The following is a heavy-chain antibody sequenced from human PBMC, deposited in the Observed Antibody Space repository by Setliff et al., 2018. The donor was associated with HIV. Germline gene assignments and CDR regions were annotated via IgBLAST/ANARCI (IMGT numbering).Heavy chain of an antibody. D-gene: IGHD6-19*01. V-gene: IGHV4-39*07. Sequence: TLSLTCTVSGGSIRNIDYYWGWIRQPPGKGLEWIGSIFYSGSTYYNPSLKSRVTISLDRSKTQFSLKLSSVTAADTAVYYCARGRTQWPNYNYFDPWGLGTLVTVSS. CDR3: ARGRTQWPNYNYFDP. CDR2: IFYSGST. CDR1: GGSIRNIDYY. J-gene: IGHJ5*02.